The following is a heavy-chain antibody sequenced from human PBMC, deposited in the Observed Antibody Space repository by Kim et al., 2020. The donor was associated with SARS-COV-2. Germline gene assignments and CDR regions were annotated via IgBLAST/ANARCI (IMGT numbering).Heavy chain of an antibody. V-gene: IGHV4-34*01. J-gene: IGHJ4*02. Sequence: GYYWSWIRQPPGKGLEWIGEINHSGSTNYNPSLKSRVTISVDTSKNQFSLKLSSVTAADTAVYYCAREGYSYGYAQWLARRPDYWGQGTLV. CDR1: GYY. CDR2: INHSGST. CDR3: AREGYSYGYAQWLARRPDY. D-gene: IGHD5-18*01.